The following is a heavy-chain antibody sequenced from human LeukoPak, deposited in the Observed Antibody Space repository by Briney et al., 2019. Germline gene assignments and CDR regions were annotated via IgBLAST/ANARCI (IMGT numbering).Heavy chain of an antibody. Sequence: GRSLRLSCTASGFTFSSCGVHWVRQAPGKGLVWVAVIWNDGSNKYYADSVKGRFTISRDNSKNTLYLQMNSLRAEDTAVYYCARAEYQLPYYFDYWGQGTLVTVSS. J-gene: IGHJ4*02. D-gene: IGHD2-2*01. CDR1: GFTFSSCG. V-gene: IGHV3-33*01. CDR3: ARAEYQLPYYFDY. CDR2: IWNDGSNK.